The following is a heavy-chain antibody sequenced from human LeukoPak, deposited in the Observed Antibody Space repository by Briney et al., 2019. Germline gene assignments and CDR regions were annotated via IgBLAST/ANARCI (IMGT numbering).Heavy chain of an antibody. CDR2: ISSSGSTI. J-gene: IGHJ4*02. CDR3: ARRLFSFRRYLGFDY. D-gene: IGHD2-2*02. V-gene: IGHV3-48*03. CDR1: GFTFSRYE. Sequence: GGSLRLSCAASGFTFSRYEMKWVRQAPGKGLKWLSYISSSGSTISYADPVKGRSTIYGDNAKNALYLQMQNLRAEDTAATYCARRLFSFRRYLGFDYWGEGTLVTVSS.